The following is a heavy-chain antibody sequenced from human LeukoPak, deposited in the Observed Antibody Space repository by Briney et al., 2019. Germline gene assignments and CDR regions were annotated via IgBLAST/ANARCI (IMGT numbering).Heavy chain of an antibody. CDR2: VSGSGDST. D-gene: IGHD3-16*01. J-gene: IGHJ4*02. V-gene: IGHV3-23*01. CDR1: GFTFSSYA. Sequence: PGGSLRLSCAASGFTFSSYAMSWVRQAPGKGLEWVSTVSGSGDSTWYADSVKGRFTNSRDNSKSTLYLQMNSLRAEDTAVYYCAKSPYIASHIDFDYWGQGTLVTVSS. CDR3: AKSPYIASHIDFDY.